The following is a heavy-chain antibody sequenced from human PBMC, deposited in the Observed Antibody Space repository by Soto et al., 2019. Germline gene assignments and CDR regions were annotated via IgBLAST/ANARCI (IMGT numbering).Heavy chain of an antibody. V-gene: IGHV3-23*01. Sequence: EVPLLESGGGLVQPGGSLRLSCTASGFIFSTYGMDWVRQAPGKGLEWVSAIDKSGGSTWYADSVKGRFTISRDSSKNMLYLQMNSLRAEDTAIYYCAKELGHARPFDFWGQGALVTVSS. D-gene: IGHD6-6*01. J-gene: IGHJ4*02. CDR1: GFIFSTYG. CDR2: IDKSGGST. CDR3: AKELGHARPFDF.